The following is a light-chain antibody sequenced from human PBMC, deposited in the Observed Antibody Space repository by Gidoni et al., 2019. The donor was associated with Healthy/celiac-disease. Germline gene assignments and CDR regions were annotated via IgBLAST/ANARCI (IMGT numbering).Light chain of an antibody. CDR3: QQRNSYPLT. V-gene: IGKV1-9*01. CDR2: AAS. CDR1: QGISSY. J-gene: IGKJ4*01. Sequence: IQLTQSPSFLSASVGDRVTITCRASQGISSYLAWYQQKPGKAPKLLIYAASTLQRGVPSRFSGSGSGTEITLTISRLQPEDVATYYCQQRNSYPLTFGGGTKVEIK.